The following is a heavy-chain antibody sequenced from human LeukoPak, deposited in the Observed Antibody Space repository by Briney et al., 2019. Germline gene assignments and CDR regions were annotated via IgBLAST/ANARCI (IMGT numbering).Heavy chain of an antibody. CDR3: ATITMVRGVNPYFDY. V-gene: IGHV4-34*01. CDR1: GGSFSGYY. J-gene: IGHJ4*02. Sequence: SETLSLTCAVYGGSFSGYYWSWIRQPPGKGLEWIGEINHSGSTNYNPSLKSRVTISVDTSKNQFSLKLSSVTAADTAVYYCATITMVRGVNPYFDYWGQGTLVTVSS. CDR2: INHSGST. D-gene: IGHD3-10*01.